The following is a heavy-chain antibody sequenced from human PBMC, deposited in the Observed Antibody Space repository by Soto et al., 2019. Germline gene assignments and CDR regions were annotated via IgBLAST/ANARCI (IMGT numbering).Heavy chain of an antibody. CDR2: ISYDGSNK. CDR1: GFTFSSYA. J-gene: IGHJ2*01. D-gene: IGHD5-18*01. CDR3: ARDPLWGTAMVLWYLDL. Sequence: PGGSLRLSCAASGFTFSSYAMHWVRQAPGKGLEWVAVISYDGSNKYYADSVKGRFTISRDNSKNTLYLQMNSLRAEDTAVYYCARDPLWGTAMVLWYLDLWGRGTLVTVSS. V-gene: IGHV3-30-3*01.